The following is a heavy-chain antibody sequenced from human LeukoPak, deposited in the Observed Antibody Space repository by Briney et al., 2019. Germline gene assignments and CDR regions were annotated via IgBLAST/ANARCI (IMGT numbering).Heavy chain of an antibody. J-gene: IGHJ4*02. CDR1: GGSISSSSYY. V-gene: IGHV4-39*01. Sequence: SETLSLTFTVSGGSISSSSYYWGWIRQPPGKGLEWIGSIYYSGSTYYNPSLKSRVTISVDTSKNQFSLKLSSVTAADTAVYSCARQSSNDILTGYYRYYFDYWGQGTLVTVSS. CDR3: ARQSSNDILTGYYRYYFDY. D-gene: IGHD3-9*01. CDR2: IYYSGST.